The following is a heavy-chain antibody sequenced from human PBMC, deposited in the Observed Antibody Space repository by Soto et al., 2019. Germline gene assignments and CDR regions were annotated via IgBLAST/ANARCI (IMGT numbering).Heavy chain of an antibody. J-gene: IGHJ6*02. CDR3: ARGSITMVRGPSGYYGMDV. D-gene: IGHD3-10*01. Sequence: VRQAPGKGLEWVAVIYSGGTTYYADSVKGRFTISRDNSKNTLYLQMNSLRAEDTAVYYCARGSITMVRGPSGYYGMDVWGQGTTVTVSS. V-gene: IGHV3-53*05. CDR2: IYSGGTT.